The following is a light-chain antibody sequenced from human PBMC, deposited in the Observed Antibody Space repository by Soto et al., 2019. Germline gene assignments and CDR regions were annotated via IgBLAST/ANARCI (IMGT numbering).Light chain of an antibody. CDR3: CSYAGSYTFV. V-gene: IGLV2-11*01. CDR1: SSDVGGYNS. Sequence: CSLTRLRSVAGSPGKSVTSSCTGTSSDVGGYNSVSWYQQYPGKAPKLIIYNVGTRRLGVPGRVSGSKSGNTASLTISGLQAEDEAQYYCCSYAGSYTFVFGSGTKVTVL. CDR2: NVG. J-gene: IGLJ1*01.